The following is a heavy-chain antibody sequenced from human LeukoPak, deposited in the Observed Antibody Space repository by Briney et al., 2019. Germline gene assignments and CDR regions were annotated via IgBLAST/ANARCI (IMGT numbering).Heavy chain of an antibody. D-gene: IGHD4-17*01. CDR1: GFTFSSYA. CDR2: ISGSGGST. V-gene: IGHV3-23*01. CDR3: ISGDYYFEY. Sequence: HAGGSLRLSCAASGFTFSSYAMLWVRQAPGKGLEWVSAISGSGGSTYYAGSVKGRFTISRDNSKNTLYLQMNSLRAEDTAVYYCISGDYYFEYWGQGTLVTVSS. J-gene: IGHJ4*02.